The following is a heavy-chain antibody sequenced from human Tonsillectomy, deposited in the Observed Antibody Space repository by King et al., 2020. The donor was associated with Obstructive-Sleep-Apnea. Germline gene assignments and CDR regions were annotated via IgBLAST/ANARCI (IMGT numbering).Heavy chain of an antibody. D-gene: IGHD5-18*01. Sequence: TLKESGPVLVKPTETLTLTCTVSGFSLSNARMGVSWIRQPPGKALEWLAHIFSNDEKTYSTSLKSRLTISKDTSKSQVVLTMTNMDPVDTATYYCARIQDTAMVTNWFDPWGQGTLVTVSS. CDR1: GFSLSNARMG. CDR3: ARIQDTAMVTNWFDP. J-gene: IGHJ5*02. V-gene: IGHV2-26*01. CDR2: IFSNDEK.